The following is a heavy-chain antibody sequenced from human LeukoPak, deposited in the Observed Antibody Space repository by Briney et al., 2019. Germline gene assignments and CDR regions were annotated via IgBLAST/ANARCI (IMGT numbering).Heavy chain of an antibody. CDR1: GFTFSSYS. J-gene: IGHJ6*02. CDR2: IDSSSSYM. V-gene: IGHV3-21*01. CDR3: ARGSRMATASYGMDV. D-gene: IGHD5-24*01. Sequence: GGSLRLSCAASGFTFSSYSMNWVRQAPGKGLEWVSSIDSSSSYMYYADSEGGRFTISRDNAKNSLYLRMNSLRAEDTAVYYCARGSRMATASYGMDVWGQGTTVTVSS.